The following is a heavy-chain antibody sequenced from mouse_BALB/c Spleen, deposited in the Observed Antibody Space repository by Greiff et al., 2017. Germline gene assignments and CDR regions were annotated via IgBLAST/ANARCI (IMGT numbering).Heavy chain of an antibody. CDR1: GYSITSGYY. D-gene: IGHD1-1*01. CDR2: ISYDGSN. J-gene: IGHJ4*01. CDR3: ATGTVVPYAMDY. Sequence: EVQLQESGPGLVKPSQSLSLTCSVTGYSITSGYYWNWIRQFPGNKLEWMGYISYDGSNNYNPSLKNRISITRDTSKNQFFLKLNSVTTEDTATYDCATGTVVPYAMDYWGQGTSVTVSS. V-gene: IGHV3-6*02.